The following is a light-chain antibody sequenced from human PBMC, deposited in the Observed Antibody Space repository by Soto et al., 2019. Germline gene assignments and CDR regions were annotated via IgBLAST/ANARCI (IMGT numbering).Light chain of an antibody. CDR2: SNN. Sequence: QPVLTQSPSASGTPGQRVTISCSGSSSNIGSNSVYWYQQLPGTAPKLLIYSNNQRPSGVPDRFSGSRSGTSASLAISGLRSEDEADYYCAAWDDSLSGHVVFGGGTKVTVL. CDR1: SSNIGSNS. V-gene: IGLV1-47*02. CDR3: AAWDDSLSGHVV. J-gene: IGLJ2*01.